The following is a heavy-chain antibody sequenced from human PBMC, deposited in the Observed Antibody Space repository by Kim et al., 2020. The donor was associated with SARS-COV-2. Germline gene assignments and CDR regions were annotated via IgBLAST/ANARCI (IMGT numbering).Heavy chain of an antibody. D-gene: IGHD6-6*01. Sequence: TYNPSLTIRVTISVDTSKNQFSLKLSSVTAADTAVYYCAREVAARSGFDYWGQGTLVTVSS. V-gene: IGHV4-34*01. CDR3: AREVAARSGFDY. J-gene: IGHJ4*02.